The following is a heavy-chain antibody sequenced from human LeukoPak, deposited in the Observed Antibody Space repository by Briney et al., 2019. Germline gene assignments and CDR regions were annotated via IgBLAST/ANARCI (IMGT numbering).Heavy chain of an antibody. J-gene: IGHJ4*02. CDR1: GFTFSNFA. CDR3: ARDRPGDGYNSD. CDR2: INENGGNT. V-gene: IGHV3-23*01. Sequence: GGSLRLSCAASGFTFSNFAMSWVRQAPGKGLEWVSTINENGGNTYYADSVRGRFTISRDNPKNTLYLQINSLRAEDTAIYYCARDRPGDGYNSDWGQGTLVTVSS. D-gene: IGHD5-24*01.